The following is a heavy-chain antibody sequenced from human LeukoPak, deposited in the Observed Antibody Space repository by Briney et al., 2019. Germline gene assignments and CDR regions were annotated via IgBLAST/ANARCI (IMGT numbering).Heavy chain of an antibody. CDR3: ARFDYGGTDPPFDY. V-gene: IGHV1-8*01. J-gene: IGHJ4*02. CDR1: GYTFTSYD. Sequence: ASVKVSRKASGYTFTSYDINWVRQATGQGLEWMGWMNPNSGNTGYAQKFQGRVTMTRNTSISTAYMELSSLRSEDTAVYYCARFDYGGTDPPFDYWGQGTLVTVSS. D-gene: IGHD4-23*01. CDR2: MNPNSGNT.